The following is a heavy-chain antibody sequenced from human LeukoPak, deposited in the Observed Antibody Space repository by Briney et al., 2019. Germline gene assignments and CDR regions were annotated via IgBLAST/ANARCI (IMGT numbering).Heavy chain of an antibody. V-gene: IGHV3-30*03. CDR2: ISYDGSNK. CDR1: GFTFSSYG. D-gene: IGHD3-9*01. Sequence: GRSLRLSCAASGFTFSSYGMHWVRQAPGKGLEWVAVISYDGSNKYYADSVKGRFTISRDNSKNTLYLQMNSLRAEDTAVYYCATEDILTGYHHDYWGQGTLVTVSS. CDR3: ATEDILTGYHHDY. J-gene: IGHJ4*02.